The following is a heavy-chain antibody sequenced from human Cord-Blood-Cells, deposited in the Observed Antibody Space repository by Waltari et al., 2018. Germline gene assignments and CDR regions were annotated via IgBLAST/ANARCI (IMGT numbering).Heavy chain of an antibody. D-gene: IGHD1-26*01. CDR1: GGSISSSSYY. CDR3: ARHPRKVGTTHWYFDR. Sequence: QLQLQESGPGLVKPSETLSLTCTVSGGSISSSSYYWGWIRQPPGKGLEWIGSICYSGRTYSDPSLKSRVTISVDTSKTQFSLRLSSVTAADTAVYYCARHPRKVGTTHWYFDRWGGGT. V-gene: IGHV4-39*01. J-gene: IGHJ2*01. CDR2: ICYSGRT.